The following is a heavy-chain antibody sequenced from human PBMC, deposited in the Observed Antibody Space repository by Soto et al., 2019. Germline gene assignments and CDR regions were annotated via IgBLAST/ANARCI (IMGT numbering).Heavy chain of an antibody. CDR2: IIPIFGTA. CDR3: ASPYGSGSWDFDY. Sequence: ASVKASCKSSGGTISSYAISWVRQAPGQGLEWMGGIIPIFGTANYAQKFQGRVTITADESTSTAYMELSSLRSEDTAVYYCASPYGSGSWDFDYWGQGTLVTVS. CDR1: GGTISSYA. J-gene: IGHJ4*02. D-gene: IGHD3-10*01. V-gene: IGHV1-69*13.